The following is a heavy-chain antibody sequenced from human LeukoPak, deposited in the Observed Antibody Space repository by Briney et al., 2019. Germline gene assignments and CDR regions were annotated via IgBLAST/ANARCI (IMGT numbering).Heavy chain of an antibody. CDR1: GFTFSSYA. V-gene: IGHV3-30-3*01. CDR3: ARVRRDGYNWGAFDI. D-gene: IGHD5-24*01. J-gene: IGHJ3*02. Sequence: GGSLRLSCAASGFTFSSYAMHWVRQAPGKGLEWVAVISYDGSNKYYADSVKGRFTISRDNSKNTLYLQMNSLRAEDTAVYYCARVRRDGYNWGAFDIWGQGTMVTVSS. CDR2: ISYDGSNK.